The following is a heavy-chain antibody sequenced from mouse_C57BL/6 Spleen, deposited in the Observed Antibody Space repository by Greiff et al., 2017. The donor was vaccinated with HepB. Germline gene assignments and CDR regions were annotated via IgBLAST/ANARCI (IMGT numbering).Heavy chain of an antibody. Sequence: EVQVVESGGDLVKPGGSLKLSCAASGFTFSSYGMSWVRQTPDKRLEWVATISSGGSYTYYPDSVKERFTISRDNAKNTLYLQMSSLKSEDTAMYYCARIYYDYDGFAYWGQGTLVTVSA. D-gene: IGHD2-4*01. CDR1: GFTFSSYG. CDR2: ISSGGSYT. CDR3: ARIYYDYDGFAY. J-gene: IGHJ3*01. V-gene: IGHV5-6*01.